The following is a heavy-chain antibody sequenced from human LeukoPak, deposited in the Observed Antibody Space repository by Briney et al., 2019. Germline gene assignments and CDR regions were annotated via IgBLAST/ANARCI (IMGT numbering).Heavy chain of an antibody. J-gene: IGHJ4*02. V-gene: IGHV3-30*04. D-gene: IGHD1-26*01. CDR1: GFTFSNFA. CDR3: ARGGSYPHYYFDS. CDR2: ISYDGSNK. Sequence: GGSLRLSCAVSGFTFSNFAMHWVRQAPGKGLEWVAVISYDGSNKYYADSVKGRFTISRDNSKNTLFLQMNSLRAEDTAVYYCARGGSYPHYYFDSWGQGTLVTVSS.